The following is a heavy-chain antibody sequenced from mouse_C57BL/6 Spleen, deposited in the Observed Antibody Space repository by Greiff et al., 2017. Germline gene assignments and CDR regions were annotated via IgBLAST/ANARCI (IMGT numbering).Heavy chain of an antibody. CDR1: GFTFSDYY. V-gene: IGHV5-16*01. CDR2: INYDGSST. CDR3: AREEGDYFDY. Sequence: EVNVVESEGGLVQPGSSMKLSCTASGFTFSDYYMAWVRQVPEKGLEWVANINYDGSSTYYLDSLKSRFIISRDNAKNILYLQMSSLKSEDTATYYCAREEGDYFDYWGQGTTLTVSS. J-gene: IGHJ2*01.